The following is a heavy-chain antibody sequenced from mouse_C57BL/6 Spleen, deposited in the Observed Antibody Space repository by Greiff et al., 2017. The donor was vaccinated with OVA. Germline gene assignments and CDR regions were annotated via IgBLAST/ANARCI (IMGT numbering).Heavy chain of an antibody. Sequence: VQLQQSGPELVKPGASVKIPCKASGYTFTDYNMDWVKQSHGKSLEWIGDINPNNGGTIYNQKFKGKATLTVDKSSSTAYMELRSLTSEDTAVYNGARSSNYYGRRWYFDVWGTGTTVTVSS. CDR1: GYTFTDYN. CDR3: ARSSNYYGRRWYFDV. V-gene: IGHV1-18*01. CDR2: INPNNGGT. J-gene: IGHJ1*03. D-gene: IGHD1-1*01.